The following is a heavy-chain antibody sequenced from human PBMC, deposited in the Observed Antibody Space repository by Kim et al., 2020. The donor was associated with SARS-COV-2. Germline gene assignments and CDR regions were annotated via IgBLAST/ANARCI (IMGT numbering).Heavy chain of an antibody. CDR3: AREALLGRNTVNEYYYYYGMDV. D-gene: IGHD4-17*01. V-gene: IGHV1-2*06. J-gene: IGHJ6*02. CDR2: INPNSGGT. Sequence: ASVKVSCKASGYTFTGYYMHWVRQAPGQGLEWMGRINPNSGGTNYAQKFQGRVTMTRDTSISTAYMELSRLRSDDTAVYYCAREALLGRNTVNEYYYYYGMDVWGQGTTVTVSS. CDR1: GYTFTGYY.